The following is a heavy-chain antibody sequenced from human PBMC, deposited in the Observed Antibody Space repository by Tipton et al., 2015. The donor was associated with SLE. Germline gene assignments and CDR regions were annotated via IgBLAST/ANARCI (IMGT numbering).Heavy chain of an antibody. CDR3: ARSHHDILEVDY. D-gene: IGHD3-9*01. Sequence: TLSLTCTVSGGSISSSSYYWGWIRQPPGKGLEWIGSIYYSGSTYYNPSLKSRVTISVDMSKNQFSLKLTSVTAADTAVYYCARSHHDILEVDYWGQGTLVTVSS. CDR1: GGSISSSSYY. CDR2: IYYSGST. J-gene: IGHJ4*02. V-gene: IGHV4-39*07.